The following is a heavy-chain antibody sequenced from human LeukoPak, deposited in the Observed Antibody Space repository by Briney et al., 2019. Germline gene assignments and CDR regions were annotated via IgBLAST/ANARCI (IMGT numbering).Heavy chain of an antibody. D-gene: IGHD3-10*01. V-gene: IGHV3-30*18. CDR3: AKDRYYGSGSYSCGMDV. CDR1: GFTLSNHG. J-gene: IGHJ6*04. CDR2: ISYEESNK. Sequence: PGGSLRLSCSAPGFTLSNHGMPWVPQAPAKGLEWVAVISYEESNKYYAHSVKGRFTISRDNSKNTLYLQMNSLRAEDTAVYYCAKDRYYGSGSYSCGMDVWGKGTTVAVSS.